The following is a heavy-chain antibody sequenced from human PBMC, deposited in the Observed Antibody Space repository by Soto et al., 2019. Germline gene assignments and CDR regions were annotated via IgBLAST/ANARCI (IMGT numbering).Heavy chain of an antibody. CDR1: GFTFSNAW. CDR3: TTEFYSGYDTVCSGGSCYFDY. D-gene: IGHD2-15*01. V-gene: IGHV3-15*01. J-gene: IGHJ4*02. CDR2: IKSKTDGGTT. Sequence: EVQLVESGGGLVKPGGSLRLSCAASGFTFSNAWMSWVRQAPGKGLEWVGRIKSKTDGGTTDYAAPVKGRFTISRDDSKNTLYLQMNSLKTEDTAVYYCTTEFYSGYDTVCSGGSCYFDYWGQGTLVTVSS.